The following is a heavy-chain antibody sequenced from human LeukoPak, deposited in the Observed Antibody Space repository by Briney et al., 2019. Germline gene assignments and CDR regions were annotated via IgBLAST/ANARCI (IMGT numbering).Heavy chain of an antibody. CDR1: GGSFSGYY. Sequence: SETLSLTCAVYGGSFSGYYWSWIRQPPGKGLEWIGEINHSGSTNYNPSLKSRVTISVDTSKNQFSLKLSSVTAADTAVYYCARDGAYKNHYYSYYYMDVWGKGTTVTVSS. CDR2: INHSGST. J-gene: IGHJ6*03. D-gene: IGHD1-1*01. CDR3: ARDGAYKNHYYSYYYMDV. V-gene: IGHV4-34*01.